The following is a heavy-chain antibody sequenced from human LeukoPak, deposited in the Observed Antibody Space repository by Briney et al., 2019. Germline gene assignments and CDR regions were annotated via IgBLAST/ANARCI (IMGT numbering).Heavy chain of an antibody. J-gene: IGHJ6*02. CDR1: GGSFSGYY. CDR2: INHSGST. Sequence: SETLSLTCAVYGGSFSGYYWSWLRQPPGKGLEWIGEINHSGSTNYNPSLKSRVTISVDTSKNQFSLKLSSVTAADTAVYYCARPGYGSSWYYYYYGMDVWGQGTTVTVSS. D-gene: IGHD6-13*01. CDR3: ARPGYGSSWYYYYYGMDV. V-gene: IGHV4-34*01.